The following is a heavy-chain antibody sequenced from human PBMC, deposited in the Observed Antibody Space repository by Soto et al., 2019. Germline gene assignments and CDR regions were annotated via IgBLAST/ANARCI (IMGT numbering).Heavy chain of an antibody. V-gene: IGHV4-31*03. CDR1: GGSISSGGYY. J-gene: IGHJ3*02. CDR2: IYYSGST. CDR3: ARATRYRYGKDAFDI. D-gene: IGHD5-18*01. Sequence: QVQLQESGPGLVKPSQTLSLTCTVSGGSISSGGYYWSWIRQHPGKGLEWIGYIYYSGSTYYNPSRQSRVTIAVDTSKNQFSLKLSSVTAADTAVYYCARATRYRYGKDAFDIWGQGTMVTVSS.